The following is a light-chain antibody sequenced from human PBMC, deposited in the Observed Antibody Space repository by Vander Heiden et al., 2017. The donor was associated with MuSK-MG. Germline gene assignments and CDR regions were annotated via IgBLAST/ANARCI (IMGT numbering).Light chain of an antibody. Sequence: DIVMTQSPDSLAVSLGERATINCKSSQSVLYSSNNKNYLAWYQQKPGQPPKLLIYWASTRESGVPDRFSGRGSGTDFTLTISSLQAEDVAVYYCRQDSSVYTFGPGTKLEIK. CDR3: RQDSSVYT. CDR2: WAS. CDR1: QSVLYSSNNKNY. J-gene: IGKJ2*01. V-gene: IGKV4-1*01.